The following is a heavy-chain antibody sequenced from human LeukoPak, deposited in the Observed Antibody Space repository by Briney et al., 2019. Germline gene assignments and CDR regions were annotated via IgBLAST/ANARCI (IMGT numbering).Heavy chain of an antibody. CDR1: GGTFSSYA. CDR3: ARAIHQLETGY. CDR2: INPNSGGT. J-gene: IGHJ4*02. Sequence: ASVKVSCKASGGTFSSYAISWVRQAPGQGLEWMGWINPNSGGTNYAQKFQGRVTMTRDASISTAYMELSRLRSDDTAVYYCARAIHQLETGYWGQGTLVTVSS. V-gene: IGHV1-2*02. D-gene: IGHD6-13*01.